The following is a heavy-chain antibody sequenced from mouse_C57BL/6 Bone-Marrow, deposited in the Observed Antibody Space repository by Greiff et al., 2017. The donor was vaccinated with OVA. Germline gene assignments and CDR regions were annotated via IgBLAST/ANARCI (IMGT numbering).Heavy chain of an antibody. CDR2: ISSGSSTI. V-gene: IGHV5-17*01. J-gene: IGHJ1*03. CDR1: GFTFGDYG. D-gene: IGHD1-1*01. CDR3: ARVDFYYYGSSEYFDV. Sequence: EVMLVESGGGLVKPGGSLKLSCAASGFTFGDYGMHWVRQAPETGLAWVAYISSGSSTIYYADTVKGRFTIARDNAKNTLFLQMTSLRSEDTAMYYCARVDFYYYGSSEYFDVGGTGTTVTVSS.